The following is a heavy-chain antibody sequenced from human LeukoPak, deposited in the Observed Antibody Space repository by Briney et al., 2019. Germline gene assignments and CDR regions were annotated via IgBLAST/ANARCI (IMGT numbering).Heavy chain of an antibody. Sequence: GGSLRLSCAASGFTVNSNYMSWVRQAPGKGLEWVSVIYSGGSTYYADSVKGRFTISRDNSKNTLYLQMDSLRAEDTAVYYCARDLVKGRIQLWHRKGYYYYGMDVWGQGTTVTVSS. J-gene: IGHJ6*02. CDR2: IYSGGST. CDR3: ARDLVKGRIQLWHRKGYYYYGMDV. V-gene: IGHV3-53*01. CDR1: GFTVNSNY. D-gene: IGHD5-18*01.